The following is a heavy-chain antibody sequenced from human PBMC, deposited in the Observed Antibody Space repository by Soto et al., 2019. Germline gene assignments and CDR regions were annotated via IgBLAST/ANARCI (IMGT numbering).Heavy chain of an antibody. CDR1: GGTFSSYT. J-gene: IGHJ5*02. CDR2: IIPILGIA. Sequence: QVQLVQSGAEVKKPGSSVKVSCKASGGTFSSYTISWVRQAPGQGLEWMGRIIPILGIANYAQKFQGRVTSTADKSTSTAYMELSSLRSEDTAVYYCARGYGQWLADGRFDPWGQGTLVTVSS. D-gene: IGHD6-19*01. CDR3: ARGYGQWLADGRFDP. V-gene: IGHV1-69*02.